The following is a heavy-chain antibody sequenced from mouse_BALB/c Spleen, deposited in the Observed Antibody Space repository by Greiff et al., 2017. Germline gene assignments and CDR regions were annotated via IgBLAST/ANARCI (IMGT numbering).Heavy chain of an antibody. J-gene: IGHJ4*01. CDR3: TRDGTYYAMEY. V-gene: IGHV1S81*02. D-gene: IGHD2-3*01. CDR2: INPSNGGT. Sequence: QVQLQQPGAELVKPGASVTLSCKASGYTFTSYYMYWVKQRPGQGLEWIGGINPSNGGTNFNEKFKSKATLTVDKSSSTAYMQLSSLTSEDSAVYYCTRDGTYYAMEYWGQGTSVTVSA. CDR1: GYTFTSYY.